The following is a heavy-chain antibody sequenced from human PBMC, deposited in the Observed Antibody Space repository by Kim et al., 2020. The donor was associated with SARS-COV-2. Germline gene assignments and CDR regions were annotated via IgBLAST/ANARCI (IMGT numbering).Heavy chain of an antibody. V-gene: IGHV3-30*18. J-gene: IGHJ4*02. CDR1: GFTFSSYG. Sequence: GGSLRLSCAASGFTFSSYGMHWVRHAPGKGLEWVADISYDGKDQYYTDSVKGRFTISRDNSKNTLSLQMNSLRVEDTALYYCAKSRVTNSGSSDCWGQVTLVSVSS. CDR2: ISYDGKDQ. CDR3: AKSRVTNSGSSDC. D-gene: IGHD5-12*01.